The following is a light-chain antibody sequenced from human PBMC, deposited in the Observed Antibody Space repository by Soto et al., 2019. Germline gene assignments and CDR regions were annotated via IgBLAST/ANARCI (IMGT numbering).Light chain of an antibody. CDR1: ESISSW. J-gene: IGKJ1*01. Sequence: DIPITQSPSTLSASVGDRVTITCRASESISSWLAWYQQKPGKAPRLLIYAASRLGSGVPSRFSGSGSGTEFTLTISSXQPDDLATYYCQQYYSYSKTFGQGTKVDIK. V-gene: IGKV1-5*01. CDR2: AAS. CDR3: QQYYSYSKT.